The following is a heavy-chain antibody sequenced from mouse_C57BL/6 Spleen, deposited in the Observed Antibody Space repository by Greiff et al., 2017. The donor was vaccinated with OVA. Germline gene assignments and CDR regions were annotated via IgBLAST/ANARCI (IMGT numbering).Heavy chain of an antibody. CDR2: IYPSDSEN. CDR3: ARMVTTRLDY. J-gene: IGHJ4*01. Sequence: QVQLQQPGAELVRPGSSVKLSCKASGYNFTSYWMDWVKQRPGQGLEWIGNIYPSDSENHYNQKFKDKATLTVDKSSSTAYMQLSSLTSEDSSVYYCARMVTTRLDYWGQGTSVTVSS. V-gene: IGHV1-61*01. D-gene: IGHD2-2*01. CDR1: GYNFTSYW.